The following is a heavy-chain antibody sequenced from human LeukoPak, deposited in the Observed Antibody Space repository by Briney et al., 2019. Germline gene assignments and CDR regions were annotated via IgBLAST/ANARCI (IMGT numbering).Heavy chain of an antibody. CDR1: GGSISSSSYH. V-gene: IGHV4-39*07. J-gene: IGHJ4*02. CDR3: AGKQQLGDY. Sequence: SETLSLTCTVSGGSISSSSYHWGWIRQPPVKGLEWIGSIYYSGSTYYNPSLKSRVTISVDTSKNQFSLKLSSVTAADTAVYYCAGKQQLGDYWGQGTPVTVSS. D-gene: IGHD6-13*01. CDR2: IYYSGST.